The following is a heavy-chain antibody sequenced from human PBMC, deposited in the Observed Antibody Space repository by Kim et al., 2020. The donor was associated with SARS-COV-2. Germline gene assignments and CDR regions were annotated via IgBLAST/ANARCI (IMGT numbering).Heavy chain of an antibody. CDR1: GGSINSGGYF. J-gene: IGHJ4*02. CDR2: TSHIGTP. Sequence: SETLSLTCTVSGGSINSGGYFWSWIRQHPGKGLEWIGYTSHIGTPFHHPSLKSRSTISIDTSKNQLSLKLTSVTAADTAFYYCARVDFGSGTINYYFDLWRQGTLVTVSA. V-gene: IGHV4-31*03. CDR3: ARVDFGSGTINYYFDL. D-gene: IGHD3-10*01.